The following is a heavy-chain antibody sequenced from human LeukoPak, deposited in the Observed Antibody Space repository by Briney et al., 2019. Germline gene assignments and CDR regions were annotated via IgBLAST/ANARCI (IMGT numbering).Heavy chain of an antibody. D-gene: IGHD1-1*01. CDR1: GGSFDPYY. Sequence: PSETLSLTCAVYGGSFDPYYWTWIRQYPGKGLEWIGEINHSGSANFNPSLKSRVTLPEDPSSNQFFLKLTSVTAATTAVYYCARKNKWNLGVDPWGQGTLVTVSS. CDR2: INHSGSA. J-gene: IGHJ5*02. CDR3: ARKNKWNLGVDP. V-gene: IGHV4-34*01.